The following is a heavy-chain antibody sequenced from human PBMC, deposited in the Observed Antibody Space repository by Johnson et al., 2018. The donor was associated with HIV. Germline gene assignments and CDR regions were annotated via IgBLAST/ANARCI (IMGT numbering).Heavy chain of an antibody. Sequence: QMLLVESGGGLVQPGGSLRLSCAASGFTFSSYAMHWVRQAPGKGLEWVAVISYDGSNKYYADSVKGRFTISRDNSKNTLYLQMNSLRAEDTAVYYCAKGLLGQWLVQDAFDIWGQGTMVTVSS. J-gene: IGHJ3*02. CDR3: AKGLLGQWLVQDAFDI. D-gene: IGHD6-19*01. CDR2: ISYDGSNK. CDR1: GFTFSSYA. V-gene: IGHV3-30-3*01.